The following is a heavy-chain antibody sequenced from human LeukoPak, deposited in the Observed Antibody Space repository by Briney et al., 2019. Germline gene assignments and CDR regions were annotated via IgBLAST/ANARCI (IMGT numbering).Heavy chain of an antibody. J-gene: IGHJ3*02. V-gene: IGHV3-7*01. Sequence: GGSLRHSCAPSGFTLSNFWMSGVRLTPGMGLEWVANIKPDGREKYYMDSVKGRFTISRDNAKKSMYLQMNFLRVEDMTLYYCAKTTLAVAGTGYAFDMWGQGTLVTVSS. CDR1: GFTLSNFW. D-gene: IGHD6-19*01. CDR3: AKTTLAVAGTGYAFDM. CDR2: IKPDGREK.